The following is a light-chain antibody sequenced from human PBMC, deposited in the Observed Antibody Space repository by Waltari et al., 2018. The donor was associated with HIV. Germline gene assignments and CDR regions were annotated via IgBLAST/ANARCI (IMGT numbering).Light chain of an antibody. Sequence: SYELTQPPSVSVSPVQPASLTCSGDNLGDNYACWYQQKPGQSPVLVIYQDSKRPSGIPERFSGSNSGNTATLTISGTQAMDEADYYCQAWDSSTVVFGGGTKLTVL. J-gene: IGLJ2*01. CDR2: QDS. CDR1: NLGDNY. CDR3: QAWDSSTVV. V-gene: IGLV3-1*01.